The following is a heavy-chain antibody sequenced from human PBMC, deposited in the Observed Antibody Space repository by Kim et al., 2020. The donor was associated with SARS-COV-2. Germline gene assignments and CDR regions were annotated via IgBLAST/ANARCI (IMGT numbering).Heavy chain of an antibody. CDR3: ARGTDCSSTSCRFDY. V-gene: IGHV5-51*01. Sequence: GESLKISCKGSGYSFTSYWIGWVRQMPGKGLEWMGIIYPGDSDTRYSPSFQGQVTISADKSISTAYLQWSSLKASDTAMYYCARGTDCSSTSCRFDYWGQGTLVTVSS. CDR2: IYPGDSDT. J-gene: IGHJ4*02. D-gene: IGHD2-2*01. CDR1: GYSFTSYW.